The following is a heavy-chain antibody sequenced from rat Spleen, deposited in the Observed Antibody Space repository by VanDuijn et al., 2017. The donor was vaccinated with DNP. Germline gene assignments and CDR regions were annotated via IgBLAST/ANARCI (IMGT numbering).Heavy chain of an antibody. CDR2: ISTSGGST. D-gene: IGHD1-5*01. Sequence: EVHLVESGGVLVQPGRSLKLSCAASGFTFSSFPMAWVRQAPTKGLEWVATISTSGGSTYYRDSVKGRFTISRDNAKSILYLQMDSLRSEDTATYYCATQGQLQWFPYWGQGSLVTVSS. J-gene: IGHJ3*01. CDR3: ATQGQLQWFPY. CDR1: GFTFSSFP. V-gene: IGHV5-46*01.